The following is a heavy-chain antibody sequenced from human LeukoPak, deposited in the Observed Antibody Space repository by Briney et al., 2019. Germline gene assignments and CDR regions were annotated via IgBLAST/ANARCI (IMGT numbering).Heavy chain of an antibody. CDR1: GYTFTSYG. Sequence: ASVTVSCKASGYTFTSYGISWVRQAPGQGLEWMGWISAYNGSTNYAQKLQGRVTMTTDTSTSTAYMELRSLRSDDTAVYYCARRAYGGNWFDPWGQGTLVTVSS. D-gene: IGHD3-16*01. CDR2: ISAYNGST. CDR3: ARRAYGGNWFDP. V-gene: IGHV1-18*01. J-gene: IGHJ5*02.